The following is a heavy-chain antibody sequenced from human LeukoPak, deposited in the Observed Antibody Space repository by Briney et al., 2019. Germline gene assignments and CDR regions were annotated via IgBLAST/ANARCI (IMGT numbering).Heavy chain of an antibody. CDR2: INPNSGGT. J-gene: IGHJ4*02. D-gene: IGHD3-3*01. V-gene: IGHV1-2*02. CDR3: AREDDFWSATALDY. CDR1: GYTFIGYY. Sequence: ASVKVSCKASGYTFIGYYMHWIRQAPGQGLEYMGWINPNSGGTNYAQKFQGRVTMTRDTSISTAYMELSRLRSDDTAVYYCAREDDFWSATALDYWGQGTLVTVSS.